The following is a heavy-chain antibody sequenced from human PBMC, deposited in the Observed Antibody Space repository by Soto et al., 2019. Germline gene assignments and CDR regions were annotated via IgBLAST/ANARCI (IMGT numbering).Heavy chain of an antibody. CDR1: GGSISSYY. Sequence: SETLSLTCTVSGGSISSYYWSWIRQPPGKELQYIGYIYYSGSTNYNPSLKSRVTISDDTSTNQFSLTLSSVTAADTAVYYCARRETYYYDSSGYYSGPFDYWGQGTLVTVSS. V-gene: IGHV4-59*01. J-gene: IGHJ4*02. CDR3: ARRETYYYDSSGYYSGPFDY. CDR2: IYYSGST. D-gene: IGHD3-22*01.